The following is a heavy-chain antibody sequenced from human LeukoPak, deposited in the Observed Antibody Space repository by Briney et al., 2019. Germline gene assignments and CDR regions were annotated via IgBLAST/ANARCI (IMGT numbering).Heavy chain of an antibody. V-gene: IGHV3-21*01. CDR3: ARDFFHSSDSRPFDY. J-gene: IGHJ4*02. Sequence: PGGSLRLSCAASGFTFGAYTINWVRQAPAKGLEWVSCIFSRSESILYADSVKGRFTISRDNAKNSLYLQMDSLRVEDTAVYYCARDFFHSSDSRPFDYWGQGTLVTVSS. CDR2: IFSRSESI. D-gene: IGHD3-22*01. CDR1: GFTFGAYT.